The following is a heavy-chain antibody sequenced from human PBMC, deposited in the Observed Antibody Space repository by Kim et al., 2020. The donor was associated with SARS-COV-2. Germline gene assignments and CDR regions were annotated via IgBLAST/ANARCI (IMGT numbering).Heavy chain of an antibody. D-gene: IGHD2-15*01. CDR1: GFTFSTNA. J-gene: IGHJ6*02. V-gene: IGHV3-30*04. Sequence: GGSLRLSCAASGFTFSTNAMHWVRQAPGQGPEWVAIISYDGSDKYYADSVKGRFSISRDNSKDTVFLQMNSLRAEDTALYYCARGRTCRGGRCSYYYYGLDVWGLGTTVTVSS. CDR3: ARGRTCRGGRCSYYYYGLDV. CDR2: ISYDGSDK.